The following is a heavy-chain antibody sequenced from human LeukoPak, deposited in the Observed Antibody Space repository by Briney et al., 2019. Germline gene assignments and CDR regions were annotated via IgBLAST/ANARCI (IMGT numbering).Heavy chain of an antibody. Sequence: ASVKVSCRVSGYTLTELSMHWVLQAPGKGLEWRGGFDPEDGETIYAQKFEGRVTMTEDTSTDTAYMELSSLRSEDTAVYYCATSTDGSGSYYTIFDYWGQGTLVTVSS. CDR1: GYTLTELS. V-gene: IGHV1-24*01. D-gene: IGHD3-10*01. J-gene: IGHJ4*02. CDR3: ATSTDGSGSYYTIFDY. CDR2: FDPEDGET.